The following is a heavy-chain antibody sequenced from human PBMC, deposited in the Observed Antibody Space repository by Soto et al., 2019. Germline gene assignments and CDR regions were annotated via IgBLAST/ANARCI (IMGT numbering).Heavy chain of an antibody. CDR3: ARESGYNWDYEAY. CDR2: IYTSGNT. CDR1: GGSISSYH. J-gene: IGHJ4*02. V-gene: IGHV4-4*07. D-gene: IGHD1-7*01. Sequence: QVQLQESGPGLVNPLETLSLTCTVSGGSISSYHWSWIRQSAGKGLEWIGRIYTSGNTHYNPSLTSRVTVSIDASQHQFFLTVNSVTAADSAVYYCARESGYNWDYEAYWGQGTPVTVSS.